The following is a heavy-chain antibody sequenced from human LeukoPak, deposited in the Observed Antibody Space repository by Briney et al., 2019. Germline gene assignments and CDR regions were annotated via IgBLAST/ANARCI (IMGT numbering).Heavy chain of an antibody. Sequence: GGSLSLPVPASGFPFSSIKMNWVGRAPGKGRGGVSYISSSGSTIYYADSVKGRFTISRDNAKNSLYLQMNSLRAEDTAVYYCAELGITMIGGVWGKGTTVTISS. V-gene: IGHV3-48*03. CDR1: GFPFSSIK. J-gene: IGHJ6*04. D-gene: IGHD3-10*02. CDR3: AELGITMIGGV. CDR2: ISSSGSTI.